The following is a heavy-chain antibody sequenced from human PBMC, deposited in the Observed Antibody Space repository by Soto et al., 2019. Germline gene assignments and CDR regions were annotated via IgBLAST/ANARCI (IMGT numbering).Heavy chain of an antibody. J-gene: IGHJ4*02. V-gene: IGHV3-33*03. D-gene: IGHD3-10*01. CDR1: GFTFRSYC. CDR2: MWFDGSNK. CDR3: ARVVSRCGAVPFDY. Sequence: QVQLVESGGGVVQPGGSLRLSCAASGFTFRSYCMHWVRQAPGKGLEWVAVMWFDGSNKFYADSVKGRFTISRDNSKRTLNLQLNSLRAEDTVVYYYARVVSRCGAVPFDYWGQGTLVTVSS.